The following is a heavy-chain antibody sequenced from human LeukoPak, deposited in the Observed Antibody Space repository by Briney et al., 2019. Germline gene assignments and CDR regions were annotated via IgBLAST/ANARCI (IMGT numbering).Heavy chain of an antibody. V-gene: IGHV1-2*02. CDR3: ARRRVGLRYFDWPNDAFDI. D-gene: IGHD3-9*01. CDR1: GYTFTGYY. Sequence: VAAVKVSCKASGYTFTGYYMHWVRQAPGQGLEWMGWINPNSGGTNYAQKFQGRVTMTRDTSISTAYMELSRLRSDDTAVYSCARRRVGLRYFDWPNDAFDIWGQGTMVTVSS. CDR2: INPNSGGT. J-gene: IGHJ3*02.